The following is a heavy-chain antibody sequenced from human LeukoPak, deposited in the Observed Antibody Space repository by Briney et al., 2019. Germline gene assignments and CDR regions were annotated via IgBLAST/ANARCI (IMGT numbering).Heavy chain of an antibody. V-gene: IGHV4-38-2*02. J-gene: IGHJ4*02. CDR1: GYSISSGYH. CDR2: IYHSGST. D-gene: IGHD2-2*02. Sequence: SETLSLTXSVSGYSISSGYHWGWIRQPPGKGLEWIGSIYHSGSTYYNPSLKSRVTVSVDTSKNQFSLKLSSVTAADTAVYYCARYCSSTNCYRIFDYWGQGTLVTVSS. CDR3: ARYCSSTNCYRIFDY.